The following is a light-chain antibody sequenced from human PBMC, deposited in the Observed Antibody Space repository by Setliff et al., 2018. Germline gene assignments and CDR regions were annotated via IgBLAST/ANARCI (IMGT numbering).Light chain of an antibody. Sequence: QSALAQPASVSGSPGQSITVSCTGTNNDVGGYNYVSWFQQYPDRAPRLIIYDVTKRPSGVPDRFSGSKSGNTASLTVSGLQAEDEAEYYCSSYADSNIFLFGSGTKVTVL. J-gene: IGLJ1*01. CDR1: NNDVGGYNY. CDR2: DVT. CDR3: SSYADSNIFL. V-gene: IGLV2-8*01.